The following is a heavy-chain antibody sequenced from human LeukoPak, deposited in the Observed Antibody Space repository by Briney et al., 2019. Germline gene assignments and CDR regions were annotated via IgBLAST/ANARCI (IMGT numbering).Heavy chain of an antibody. D-gene: IGHD2-2*01. Sequence: GGSLRLSCVASGFTFSDSGMHWVRQAPGKGLEWVAVISYDGRNIHYPDSVKGRFTISRDISTDTLWLQMDSLRTEDTAVYYCAKGPLRGTAAAIDYWGQGTLVTVSS. CDR1: GFTFSDSG. CDR3: AKGPLRGTAAAIDY. V-gene: IGHV3-30*18. J-gene: IGHJ4*02. CDR2: ISYDGRNI.